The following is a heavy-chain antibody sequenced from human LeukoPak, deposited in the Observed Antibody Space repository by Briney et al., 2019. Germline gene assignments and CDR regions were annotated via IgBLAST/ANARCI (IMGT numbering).Heavy chain of an antibody. V-gene: IGHV3-48*04. CDR2: ISSTGATI. D-gene: IGHD3-10*01. CDR3: AREGLYGSGSYFPDAFDI. J-gene: IGHJ3*02. CDR1: GFTFSNAW. Sequence: PGGSLRLSCAASGFTFSNAWMNWVRQAPGKGLEWVSFISSTGATIYYADSVKGRFTISRDNAKNSLYLQLNSLRAEDTAVYYCAREGLYGSGSYFPDAFDIWGQGTMVTVSS.